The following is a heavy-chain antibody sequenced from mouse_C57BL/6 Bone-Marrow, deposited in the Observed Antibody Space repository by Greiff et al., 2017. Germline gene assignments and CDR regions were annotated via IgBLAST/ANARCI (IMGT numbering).Heavy chain of an antibody. V-gene: IGHV14-4*01. CDR3: SSFDGNYFDF. J-gene: IGHJ2*01. D-gene: IGHD2-3*01. CDR2: LDPELGDT. CDR1: GFNIKDDY. Sequence: EVQLQQSGAELVRPGASVKLSCTASGFNIKDDYIHWVKQRPEQGLEWIGWLDPELGDTEYASKFQGKATITSDTSSNTSYLQLSSLTSEDTAVYYCSSFDGNYFDFWGQGTPLTVAS.